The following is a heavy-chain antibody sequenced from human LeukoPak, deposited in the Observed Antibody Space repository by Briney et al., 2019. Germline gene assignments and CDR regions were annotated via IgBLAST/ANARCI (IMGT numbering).Heavy chain of an antibody. CDR1: GGSISSGSYY. CDR3: AGGSITIFGVDHYYYYYGMDV. J-gene: IGHJ6*02. CDR2: IYTSGST. D-gene: IGHD3-3*01. V-gene: IGHV4-61*02. Sequence: SQTLSLTCTVSGGSISSGSYYWSWIRQPAGKGLEWIGRIYTSGSTNYNPSLKSRVTISVDTSKNQFPLKLSSVTAADTAVYYCAGGSITIFGVDHYYYYYGMDVWGQGTTVTVSS.